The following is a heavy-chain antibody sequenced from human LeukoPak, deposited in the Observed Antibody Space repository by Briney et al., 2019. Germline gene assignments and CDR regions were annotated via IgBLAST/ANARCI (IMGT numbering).Heavy chain of an antibody. CDR3: ARDWEVTYFDY. D-gene: IGHD2-21*02. Sequence: PGGSLRLSCAASGFTFRSYWMSWVRQAPGKGLEWVANIKQDGSEKYYVDSVKGRFTISRDNAKNSLYLQMNSLRAEDTAVYYCARDWEVTYFDYWGQGTLVTVSS. CDR1: GFTFRSYW. J-gene: IGHJ4*02. CDR2: IKQDGSEK. V-gene: IGHV3-7*01.